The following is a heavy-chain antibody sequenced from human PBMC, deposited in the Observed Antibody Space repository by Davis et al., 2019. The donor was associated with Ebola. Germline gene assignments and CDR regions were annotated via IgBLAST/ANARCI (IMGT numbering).Heavy chain of an antibody. CDR1: GFTFSSYS. J-gene: IGHJ5*02. CDR3: AKDPQAYYDFWSGYFFDP. Sequence: GESLKISCAASGFTFSSYSMNWVRQAPGKGLEWVSAISGSGGSTYYADSVKGRFTISRDNSKNTLYLQMNSLRAEDTAVYYCAKDPQAYYDFWSGYFFDPWGQGTLVTVSS. V-gene: IGHV3-23*01. D-gene: IGHD3-3*01. CDR2: ISGSGGST.